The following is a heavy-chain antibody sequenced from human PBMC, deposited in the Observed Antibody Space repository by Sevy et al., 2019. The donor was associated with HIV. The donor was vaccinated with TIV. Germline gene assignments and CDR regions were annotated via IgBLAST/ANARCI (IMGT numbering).Heavy chain of an antibody. CDR1: GGSISSGDYY. D-gene: IGHD3-10*01. CDR3: ARDRSRSGGKGFDP. CDR2: IYYSGST. V-gene: IGHV4-30-4*01. Sequence: SETLSLTCTVSGGSISSGDYYWSWIRQPPGKGLEWIGYIYYSGSTYYNPSLKSRVTISVDTSKNQFSLKLSSVTAADTAVYYCARDRSRSGGKGFDPWGQGTLVTVSS. J-gene: IGHJ5*02.